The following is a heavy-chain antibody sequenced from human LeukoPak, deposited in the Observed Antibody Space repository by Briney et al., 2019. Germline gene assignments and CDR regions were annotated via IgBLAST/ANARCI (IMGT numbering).Heavy chain of an antibody. J-gene: IGHJ4*02. CDR3: ARGYYDLLTGYSNGFDY. D-gene: IGHD3-9*01. CDR2: IYYSGST. CDR1: GGSISSSSYY. Sequence: SETLSLTCTVSGGSISSSSYYWGWIRQPPGKGLEWIGSIYYSGSTYYNPSLKSRVTISVDTSKNQFSLKLSSVTAADTAMYYCARGYYDLLTGYSNGFDYWGQGTLVTVSS. V-gene: IGHV4-39*07.